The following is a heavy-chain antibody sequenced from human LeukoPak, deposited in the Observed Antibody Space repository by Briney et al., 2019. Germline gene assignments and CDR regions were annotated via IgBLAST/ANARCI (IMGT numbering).Heavy chain of an antibody. D-gene: IGHD2/OR15-2a*01. CDR1: GDSLSRYY. Sequence: SETLSLTCAVSGDSLSRYYWTWIRQPPGKGLEWLEEISPSGSPKYNPPLKSRATISVDTSKNQFSLRLTSVTAADTALYYCASVRHDPLEYYYYIDVWGKGTTVTVSS. J-gene: IGHJ6*03. CDR3: ASVRHDPLEYYYYIDV. V-gene: IGHV4-34*01. CDR2: ISPSGSP.